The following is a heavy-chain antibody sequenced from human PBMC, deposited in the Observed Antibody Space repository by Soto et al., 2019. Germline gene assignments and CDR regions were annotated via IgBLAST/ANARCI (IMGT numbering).Heavy chain of an antibody. CDR2: TYYRSKWYN. CDR3: ARLGFLEWLECNWFEP. CDR1: VDSVSSNSAA. D-gene: IGHD3-3*01. V-gene: IGHV6-1*01. Sequence: SQTLSLTCAISVDSVSSNSAAWNWIRQSPSRGLEWLGRTYYRSKWYNDYAVYVKSRITINPDTSKNKFSLQLNSVTPEDTAVYYCARLGFLEWLECNWFEPWGQGTMVTVSS. J-gene: IGHJ5*02.